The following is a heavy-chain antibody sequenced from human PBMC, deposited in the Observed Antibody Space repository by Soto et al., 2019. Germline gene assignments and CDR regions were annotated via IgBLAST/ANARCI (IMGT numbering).Heavy chain of an antibody. CDR2: IFYTGST. CDR1: GGSISRYF. Sequence: SETLSLTCTVSGGSISRYFWSWIRQSPGKGLEWIGYIFYTGSTTYNPSLKSRVTISIDTSKNQFSLKLSSLTAADTAVYYCAHFSDLEWFDPWGQGTLVTVSS. V-gene: IGHV4-59*01. D-gene: IGHD2-21*01. CDR3: AHFSDLEWFDP. J-gene: IGHJ5*02.